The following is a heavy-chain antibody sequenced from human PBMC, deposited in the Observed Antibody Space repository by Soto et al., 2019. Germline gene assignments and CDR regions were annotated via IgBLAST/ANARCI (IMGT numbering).Heavy chain of an antibody. CDR2: LIPLFGTT. D-gene: IGHD7-27*01. CDR3: ARGPKWGYRFDS. CDR1: GGTFSGHA. Sequence: QVQLVQSGAEVKKPGSSVKVSCEASGGTFSGHAISWVRQAPGQGPEWMGGLIPLFGTTQHAQNFQDRLTIPADKSTSTAYMELTSLRFEDTAIYYCARGPKWGYRFDSWGQGTLVTVS. J-gene: IGHJ4*02. V-gene: IGHV1-69*06.